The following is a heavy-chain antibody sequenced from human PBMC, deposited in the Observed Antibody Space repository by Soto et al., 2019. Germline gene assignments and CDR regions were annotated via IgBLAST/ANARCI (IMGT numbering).Heavy chain of an antibody. CDR1: GFIYSSCA. CDR3: VKDRSDTWSFDY. J-gene: IGHJ4*02. Sequence: QVQLVESGGGVVQPGRSLRLSCSASGFIYSSCAMHWVRQVPGKGLEWLAVVSHDGTLYPYADSVKGRFIISRDNSRKMLDLQMNSLRPDDTAVYYCVKDRSDTWSFDYWGQGPLVTVSS. V-gene: IGHV3-30*18. D-gene: IGHD2-8*02. CDR2: VSHDGTLY.